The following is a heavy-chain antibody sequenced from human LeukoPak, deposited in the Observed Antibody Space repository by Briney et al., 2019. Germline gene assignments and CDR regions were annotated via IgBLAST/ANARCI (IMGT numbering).Heavy chain of an antibody. CDR2: IYSGGST. V-gene: IGHV3-66*01. CDR1: GFTVSSNY. J-gene: IGHJ3*02. D-gene: IGHD2/OR15-2a*01. Sequence: GGSLRLSCAASGFTVSSNYMSWVRQVPGMGLEWVSVIYSGGSTYYADSVKGRFTISRDNSKNTLYLQMNSLRAEDTAVYYCARDTFTEGLDIWGHGTLVTVSS. CDR3: ARDTFTEGLDI.